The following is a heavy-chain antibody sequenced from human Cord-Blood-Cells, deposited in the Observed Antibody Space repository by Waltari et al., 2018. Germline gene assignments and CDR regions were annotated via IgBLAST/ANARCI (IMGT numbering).Heavy chain of an antibody. CDR1: GFTFSSYE. Sequence: EVQLVESGGGLVQPGGSLGLSCAASGFTFSSYEMNWVRQAPGKGLEWVSYISSSGSTIYYADSVKGRFTISRDNAKNSLYLQMNSLRAEDTAVYYCARKLYDFWSGYYSYWGQGTLVTVSS. D-gene: IGHD3-3*01. V-gene: IGHV3-48*03. J-gene: IGHJ4*02. CDR3: ARKLYDFWSGYYSY. CDR2: ISSSGSTI.